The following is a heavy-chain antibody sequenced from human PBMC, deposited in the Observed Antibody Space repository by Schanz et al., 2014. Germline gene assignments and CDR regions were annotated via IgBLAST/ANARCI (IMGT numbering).Heavy chain of an antibody. V-gene: IGHV1-2*04. J-gene: IGHJ4*02. CDR3: ARAFGGYDPAGALDY. Sequence: QVQLVQSGAEVKKPGASVKVSCKTSGYTFSDYGITWVRQAPGQGLEWMGWINPDSGDTNFAQKFQGWVTMTRDKSITTAYMELSRLKSDDTAVYYCARAFGGYDPAGALDYWGQGTLVTVSS. CDR1: GYTFSDYG. D-gene: IGHD5-12*01. CDR2: INPDSGDT.